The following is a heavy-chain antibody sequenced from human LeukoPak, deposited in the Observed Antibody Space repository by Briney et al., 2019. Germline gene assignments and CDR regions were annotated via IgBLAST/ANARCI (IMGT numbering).Heavy chain of an antibody. J-gene: IGHJ3*02. V-gene: IGHV4-59*01. Sequence: PSETLSLTCTVSSGSISSYYWSWIRQPPGKGLEWIGYIYYSGSTNYNPSLKSRVTISVDTSKNQFSLKLSSVTAADTAVYYGARDLVGATSAFDIWGQGTMVTVSS. CDR3: ARDLVGATSAFDI. D-gene: IGHD1-26*01. CDR2: IYYSGST. CDR1: SGSISSYY.